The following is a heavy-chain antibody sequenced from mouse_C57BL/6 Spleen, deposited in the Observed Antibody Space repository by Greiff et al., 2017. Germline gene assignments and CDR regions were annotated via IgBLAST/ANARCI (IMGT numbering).Heavy chain of an antibody. J-gene: IGHJ2*01. CDR3: ARETTVVPDY. CDR2: IDPEDGET. Sequence: EVKLVESGAELVKPGASVKLSCTASGFNIKDYYMHWVKQRTEQGLEWIGRIDPEDGETKYAPKFQGKATITADTSSITAYLQLSSLTSEDTSVYYCARETTVVPDYWGQGTTLTVSS. D-gene: IGHD1-1*01. V-gene: IGHV14-2*01. CDR1: GFNIKDYY.